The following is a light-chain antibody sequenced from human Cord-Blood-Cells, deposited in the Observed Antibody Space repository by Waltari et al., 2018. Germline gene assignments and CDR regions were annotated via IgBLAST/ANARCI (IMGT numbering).Light chain of an antibody. J-gene: IGLJ3*02. CDR3: CSYAGSSTWV. Sequence: QSALTQPASVSGSPGQSITISCTGTSSDVGSYNLVSWYQQHPGKATKLMIYEGSKRHSGVSNRISGSKPGNTASLTISGLQAEDEADYYCCSYAGSSTWVFGGGTKLTVL. V-gene: IGLV2-23*01. CDR2: EGS. CDR1: SSDVGSYNL.